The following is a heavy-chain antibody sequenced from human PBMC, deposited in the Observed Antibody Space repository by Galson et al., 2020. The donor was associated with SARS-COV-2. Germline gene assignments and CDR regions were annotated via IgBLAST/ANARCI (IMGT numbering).Heavy chain of an antibody. Sequence: GGSLRLSCAASGFTFSSYAMHWVRQAPGKGLEWVAVISYDGSNKYYADSVKGRFTISRDNSKNTLYLQMNSLRAEDTAVYYCARDPKTYYYDSSGYYYVPPDYYYGMDVWGQGTTVPVSS. V-gene: IGHV3-30*04. CDR1: GFTFSSYA. D-gene: IGHD3-22*01. CDR3: ARDPKTYYYDSSGYYYVPPDYYYGMDV. J-gene: IGHJ6*02. CDR2: ISYDGSNK.